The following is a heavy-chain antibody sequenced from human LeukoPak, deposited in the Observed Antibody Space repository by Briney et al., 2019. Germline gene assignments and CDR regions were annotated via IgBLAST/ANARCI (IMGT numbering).Heavy chain of an antibody. D-gene: IGHD1-14*01. CDR3: ARGGNGWYFDL. CDR1: GASLRGSY. CDR2: IDHSGST. V-gene: IGHV4-34*01. Sequence: SETLSLTCAVQGASLRGSYWSWIRQPPGKGLQWIGQIDHSGSTHSIPSLKSPVTISLDTSQSQVSLKVNSVTAADTAVYFCARGGNGWYFDLWGRGTLVTVSS. J-gene: IGHJ2*01.